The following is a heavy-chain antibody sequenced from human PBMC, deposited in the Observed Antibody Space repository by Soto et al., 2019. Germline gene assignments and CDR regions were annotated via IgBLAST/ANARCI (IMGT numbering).Heavy chain of an antibody. V-gene: IGHV1-18*01. Sequence: ASVEVSCKASGYTFTSYGISWVRHAPGQGLEWMGWISAYNGNTNYAQKLQGRVTMTTDTSTSTAYMELGSLRSDDTAVYYCARDHNWNYEGSDAFDIWGQGTMVTVSS. CDR1: GYTFTSYG. CDR3: ARDHNWNYEGSDAFDI. J-gene: IGHJ3*02. CDR2: ISAYNGNT. D-gene: IGHD1-7*01.